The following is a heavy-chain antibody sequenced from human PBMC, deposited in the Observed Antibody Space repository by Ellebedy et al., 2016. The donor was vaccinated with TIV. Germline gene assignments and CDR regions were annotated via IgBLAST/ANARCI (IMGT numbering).Heavy chain of an antibody. CDR2: IYDIGAT. CDR3: ARGGSGYYWALAY. V-gene: IGHV3-66*01. J-gene: IGHJ4*02. D-gene: IGHD3-22*01. Sequence: PGGSLRLSCAASGFSVSSIYMSWVRQAPGKGPERVSLIYDIGATRYADSVKGRFTISRDNSKNTLYLQMNNLRVEDTAVYYCARGGSGYYWALAYWGQGTLVTVSS. CDR1: GFSVSSIY.